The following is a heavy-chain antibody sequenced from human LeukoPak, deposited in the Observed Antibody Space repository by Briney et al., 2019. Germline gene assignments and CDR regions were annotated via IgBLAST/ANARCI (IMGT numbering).Heavy chain of an antibody. D-gene: IGHD3-9*01. J-gene: IGHJ4*01. CDR2: INTDGGSI. CDR1: GFTFSAYW. Sequence: PGGSLRLSCAASGFTFSAYWMHWVRQAPGKGLVWVSRINTDGGSIRYADSVKGRFTISRDNSKNMLYLQMNSLRVEDTAVYFCARGEYDILTGYIDHWGHGTLVTVSS. V-gene: IGHV3-74*01. CDR3: ARGEYDILTGYIDH.